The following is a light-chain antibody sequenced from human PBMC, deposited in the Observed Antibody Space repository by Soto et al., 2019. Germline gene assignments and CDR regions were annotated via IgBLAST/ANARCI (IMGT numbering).Light chain of an antibody. V-gene: IGLV1-47*01. Sequence: QSLLTHSPSASGTPGQRVTISCSGSTSNIGTNYVYWYHQLPGTAPKLLISRNNQRPSGVPDRFSGSKSGTSASLAISGLRSEDEGDYYCAAWDDSLSGHYVFGTGTKVTVL. CDR3: AAWDDSLSGHYV. CDR2: RNN. CDR1: TSNIGTNY. J-gene: IGLJ1*01.